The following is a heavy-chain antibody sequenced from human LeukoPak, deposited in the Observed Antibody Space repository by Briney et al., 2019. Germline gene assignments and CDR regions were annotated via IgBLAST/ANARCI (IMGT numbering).Heavy chain of an antibody. CDR2: IYYRGST. D-gene: IGHD4-11*01. CDR3: ASAWNDYKDY. CDR1: GGSLSSYY. J-gene: IGHJ4*02. V-gene: IGHV4-59*12. Sequence: SETLSLTCTVSGGSLSSYYWSWIRQPPGKGLEWIGNIYYRGSTNYNPSLKSRVTMSVDTSKNQFSLKLSSVTAADTAVYYCASAWNDYKDYWGQGTLVTVSS.